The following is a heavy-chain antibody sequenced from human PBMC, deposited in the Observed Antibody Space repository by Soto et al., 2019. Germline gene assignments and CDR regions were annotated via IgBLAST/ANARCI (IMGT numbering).Heavy chain of an antibody. CDR2: ISYDGSNK. J-gene: IGHJ3*02. D-gene: IGHD4-17*01. V-gene: IGHV3-30*18. CDR3: AKDLGHGGRGALDI. Sequence: QVQLVESGGGVVQPGRSLRLCCAASRFTFSSYGMHWVRQAPGKGLEWVAVISYDGSNKYYADSVKGRFTISRDNSKNTLYLQLNSRRTEDTAVYYCAKDLGHGGRGALDIWGQGTMVTVSS. CDR1: RFTFSSYG.